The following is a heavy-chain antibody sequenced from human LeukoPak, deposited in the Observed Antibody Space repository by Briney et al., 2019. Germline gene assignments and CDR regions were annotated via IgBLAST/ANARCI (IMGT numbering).Heavy chain of an antibody. J-gene: IGHJ4*02. CDR2: IKQDGNEK. CDR3: ATDGSPFDN. CDR1: GFTFTSYW. Sequence: GGSLRLSCAASGFTFTSYWMSWVRQPPGKGLEWVANIKQDGNEKYYLDSVKGRFTISRDNAKNSLYLQMDSLRAEDSAVYYCATDGSPFDNWGQGTLVTVSS. V-gene: IGHV3-7*01.